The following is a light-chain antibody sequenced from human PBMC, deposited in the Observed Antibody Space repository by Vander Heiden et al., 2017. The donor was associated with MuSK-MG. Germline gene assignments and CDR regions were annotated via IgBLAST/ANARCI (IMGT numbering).Light chain of an antibody. J-gene: IGLJ2*01. Sequence: HSAPTPPASGSGSPGPSLTISFTGTSSDVGAYNSVSWYQHHPGQAPKLMLYDVTRRPSGVSNRFSGSKSGNTASLTICGLQAEDEADYSCCYCAGSTTFAVFGGGTKLTVL. CDR2: DVT. V-gene: IGLV2-23*02. CDR1: SSDVGAYNS. CDR3: CYCAGSTTFAV.